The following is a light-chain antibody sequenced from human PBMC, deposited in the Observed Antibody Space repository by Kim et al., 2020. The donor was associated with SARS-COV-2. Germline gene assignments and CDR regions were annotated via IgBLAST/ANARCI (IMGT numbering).Light chain of an antibody. CDR3: SSYTSITTSV. CDR2: DVT. Sequence: GQPITISFIGTSSDIGGYNSVSWYQQHPGKAPKLMIYDVTNRPSGVSNRFSASKSGNTASLTISGLQAEDEADYYCSSYTSITTSVFGGGTQLTVL. V-gene: IGLV2-14*03. J-gene: IGLJ3*02. CDR1: SSDIGGYNS.